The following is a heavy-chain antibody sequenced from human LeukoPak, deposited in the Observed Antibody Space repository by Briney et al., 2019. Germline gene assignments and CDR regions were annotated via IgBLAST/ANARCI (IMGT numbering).Heavy chain of an antibody. CDR3: ATRSGSGDYYFDY. CDR1: GYTLTELS. D-gene: IGHD4-17*01. V-gene: IGHV1-24*01. Sequence: ASVKVSCKVSGYTLTELSMHWVRQAPGKGLEWMGGFDPEDGETIYAQKFQGRVTMTVDTSTDTAYMELSSLRSEDTAVYYCATRSGSGDYYFDYWSQGTLVTVSS. CDR2: FDPEDGET. J-gene: IGHJ4*02.